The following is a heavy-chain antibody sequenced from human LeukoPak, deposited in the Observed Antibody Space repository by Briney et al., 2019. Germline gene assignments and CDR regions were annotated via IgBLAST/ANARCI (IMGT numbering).Heavy chain of an antibody. CDR1: GFAVSGNH. CDR3: AGYGGYSF. V-gene: IGHV3-66*01. Sequence: GGSLRLSCAASGFAVSGNHMTWVRQAPGKGLEWVSVISGSGTTFYADSVKGRLTISRDISKNTIYLQMNNLRPEDTAVYYCAGYGGYSFWGQGTLVTVSS. CDR2: ISGSGTT. D-gene: IGHD4-23*01. J-gene: IGHJ4*01.